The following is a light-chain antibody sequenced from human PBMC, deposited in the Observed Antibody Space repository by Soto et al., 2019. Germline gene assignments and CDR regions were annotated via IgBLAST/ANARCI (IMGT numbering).Light chain of an antibody. J-gene: IGKJ1*01. Sequence: DIQMTQSPSTLSAALGDRVTISFLASQSISSRLAWYQQKPGKAPNLLIYKASTLESGVPSRFSGSGSGTEFTLTISSLQPEDFATYYCQQYNSYSRTFGQGTKVDIK. CDR3: QQYNSYSRT. CDR2: KAS. CDR1: QSISSR. V-gene: IGKV1-5*03.